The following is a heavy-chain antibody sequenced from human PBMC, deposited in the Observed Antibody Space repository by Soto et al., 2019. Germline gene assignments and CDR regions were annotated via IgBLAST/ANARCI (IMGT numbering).Heavy chain of an antibody. CDR2: IWYDGSNT. J-gene: IGHJ5*01. V-gene: IGHV3-33*06. Sequence: QVQLVESGGGVVQPGRSLRLSCAASGFTFSTYGMHWVRQAPGKGLEWVAHIWYDGSNTYYADSVKGRFTISRDNSKNTLYLQMNSLRAEDTAVYYCAKDNPSVNSWGHGTLVPVSS. CDR3: AKDNPSVNS. CDR1: GFTFSTYG.